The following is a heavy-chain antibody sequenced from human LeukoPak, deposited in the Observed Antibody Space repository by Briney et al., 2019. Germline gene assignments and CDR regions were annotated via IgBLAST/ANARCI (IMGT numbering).Heavy chain of an antibody. D-gene: IGHD6-19*01. CDR1: GFSFSNYW. CDR3: ARDHSPSMYGSVWYDAFDI. V-gene: IGHV3-7*01. J-gene: IGHJ3*02. Sequence: PGGSLRLSCVGTGFSFSNYWMTWVRQVPAKGLEWVANIKQDGSKENYVDSVKGRFTMSRDNAKNSLYLQMNNLRAEDTALYYCARDHSPSMYGSVWYDAFDIWGQGTMVTVSS. CDR2: IKQDGSKE.